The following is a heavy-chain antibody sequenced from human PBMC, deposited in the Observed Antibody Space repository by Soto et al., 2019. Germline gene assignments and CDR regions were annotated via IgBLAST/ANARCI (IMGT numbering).Heavy chain of an antibody. Sequence: GGSLRLSCAASGFTFSSYGMHWVRQAPGKGLEWVAVIWPDGSNKYYADSVKGRFTISRDNSRNTVTLQMNSLGADDTAVYYCARKVPGSTTRPDYWYFDLWGRGTLVTVSS. V-gene: IGHV3-33*01. CDR1: GFTFSSYG. CDR3: ARKVPGSTTRPDYWYFDL. CDR2: IWPDGSNK. D-gene: IGHD3-10*01. J-gene: IGHJ2*01.